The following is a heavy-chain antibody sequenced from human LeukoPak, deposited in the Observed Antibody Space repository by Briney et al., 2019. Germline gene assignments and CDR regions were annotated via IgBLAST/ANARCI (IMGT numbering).Heavy chain of an antibody. CDR1: GFTFGTYG. CDR3: ARELVSLGTGYFDL. V-gene: IGHV3-23*01. J-gene: IGHJ2*01. CDR2: ITGSSTWT. D-gene: IGHD7-27*01. Sequence: GGSLRLSCEASGFTFGTYGMTWVRQAPGKGLEWVSGITGSSTWTYYADSVKGRFTISRDNSKDTLQLQMHSLRAEDTAIYYCARELVSLGTGYFDLWGRGTLVTVSS.